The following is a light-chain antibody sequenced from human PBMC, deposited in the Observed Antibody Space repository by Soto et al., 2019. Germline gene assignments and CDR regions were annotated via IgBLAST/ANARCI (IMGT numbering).Light chain of an antibody. Sequence: DIQMTQSPSTLSASVGDRVTITCRASHSISRWLAWYQQKPGKAPKLLIFDASSLESGVPSRFSGSGSGTDFTLTISCLQSEDFATYYCQQYYSYPPTFGQGTKVDIK. J-gene: IGKJ1*01. CDR3: QQYYSYPPT. CDR1: HSISRW. V-gene: IGKV1-5*01. CDR2: DAS.